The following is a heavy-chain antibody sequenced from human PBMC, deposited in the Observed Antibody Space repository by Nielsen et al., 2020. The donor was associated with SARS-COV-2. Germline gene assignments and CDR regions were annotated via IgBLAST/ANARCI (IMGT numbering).Heavy chain of an antibody. V-gene: IGHV3-48*01. CDR2: ISGSSSTI. CDR3: AREGVVVAAIVYYYYYMDV. D-gene: IGHD2-15*01. Sequence: WIRQPPGKGLEWVSYISGSSSTIYYADSVKGRFTISRDNAKNSLYLQMNSLRAEDTAVYYCAREGVVVAAIVYYYYYMDVWGKGTTVTVSS. J-gene: IGHJ6*03.